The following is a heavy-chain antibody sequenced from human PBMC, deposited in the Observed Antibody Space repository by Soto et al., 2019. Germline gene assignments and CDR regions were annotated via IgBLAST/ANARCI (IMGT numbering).Heavy chain of an antibody. CDR3: VNWNDEDVD. Sequence: EVHLLESGGGFVQPGGSLRLSCVASGFTFSSYAMTWVRQAPGKGLGWVASISGSAISTEYADSVRGRFTISRDNSKNTVFLQMQSLRADDSATYYCVNWNDEDVDWGQGTLVAVSS. J-gene: IGHJ4*01. CDR1: GFTFSSYA. D-gene: IGHD1-1*01. V-gene: IGHV3-23*01. CDR2: ISGSAIST.